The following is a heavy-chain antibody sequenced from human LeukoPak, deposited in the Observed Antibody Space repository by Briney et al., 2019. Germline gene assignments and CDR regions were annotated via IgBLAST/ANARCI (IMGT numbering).Heavy chain of an antibody. J-gene: IGHJ5*02. CDR1: GGTFSSYA. CDR3: ARISRSGWSGYFYNWFDP. Sequence: SVKVSCKASGGTFSSYAISWVRQAPGQGLEWMGGIIPIFGTANYAQKFQGRVTITADESTGTAYMELSSLRSEDTAVYYCARISRSGWSGYFYNWFDPWGQGTLVTVSS. D-gene: IGHD3-3*01. V-gene: IGHV1-69*13. CDR2: IIPIFGTA.